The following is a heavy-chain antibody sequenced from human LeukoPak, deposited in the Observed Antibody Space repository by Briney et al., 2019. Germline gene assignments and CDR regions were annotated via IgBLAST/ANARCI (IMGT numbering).Heavy chain of an antibody. V-gene: IGHV3-21*04. CDR2: ISSSSSYI. D-gene: IGHD5-18*01. J-gene: IGHJ4*02. CDR1: GFTFSSYS. Sequence: GGSLRLSCAASGFTFSSYSMNWVRQAPGKGLEWVSSISSSSSYIYYADSVKGRFTISRDNAKNSLYLQMNSLRAEDTALYYCAKDGYSYGFLFNYWGQGTLVTVSS. CDR3: AKDGYSYGFLFNY.